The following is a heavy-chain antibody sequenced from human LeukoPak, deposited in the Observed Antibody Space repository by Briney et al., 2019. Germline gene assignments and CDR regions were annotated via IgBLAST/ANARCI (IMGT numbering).Heavy chain of an antibody. CDR1: GGSISSGGYY. CDR3: ARDGGSGYDSMVIDY. D-gene: IGHD5-12*01. CDR2: IYYSGST. Sequence: SQTLSLTCTVSGGSISSGGYYWSWIRQHPGKGLEWIGYIYYSGSTYYNPSLKSRVTISVNTSKNQFSLKLSSVTAADTAVYYCARDGGSGYDSMVIDYWGQGTLVTVSS. V-gene: IGHV4-31*03. J-gene: IGHJ4*02.